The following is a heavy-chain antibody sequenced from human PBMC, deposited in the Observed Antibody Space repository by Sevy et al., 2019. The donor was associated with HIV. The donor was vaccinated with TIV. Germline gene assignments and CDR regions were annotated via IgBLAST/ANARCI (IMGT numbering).Heavy chain of an antibody. CDR1: GYTFTDYY. CDR3: ARVVEPAGIDPYYYGVDD. D-gene: IGHD2-2*02. CDR2: INPKSGGK. Sequence: GASVKVSCKASGYTFTDYYIHWVRQAPGQGLEWMGWINPKSGGKNYAQKFHGRVTMTRYTSISTAYMELSRLRSDDTAVYYCARVVEPAGIDPYYYGVDDWGPGATVTVSS. J-gene: IGHJ6*02. V-gene: IGHV1-2*02.